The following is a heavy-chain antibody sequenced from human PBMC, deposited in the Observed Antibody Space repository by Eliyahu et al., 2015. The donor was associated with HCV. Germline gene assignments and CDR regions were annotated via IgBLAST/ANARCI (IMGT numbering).Heavy chain of an antibody. CDR1: GFTFSNAL. J-gene: IGHJ6*02. V-gene: IGHV3-15*07. CDR2: IKRKTDGGTT. CDR3: TTDHLFYYYYYGMDV. Sequence: EVQLVESGGGLVKPGGSLRLSCAASGFTFSNALMNWVRQAPGKGLEWVGRIKRKTDGGTTDYAAPVKGRFTISRDDSKNTLYLQMNSLKTEDTALYYCTTDHLFYYYYYGMDVWGQGTTVTVSS.